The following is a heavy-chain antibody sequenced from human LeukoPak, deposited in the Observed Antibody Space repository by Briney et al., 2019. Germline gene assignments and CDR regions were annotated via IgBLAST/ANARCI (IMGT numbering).Heavy chain of an antibody. Sequence: PGGTLRLSCAASEFTFSDYVMNWVRQAPGKGLEWVSSISDSGDSTYYADSVKGRFTISRDNSKNSLYLQMNSLRTEDTALYYCAKGQDGYNSADYWGQGTLVTVSS. CDR2: ISDSGDST. V-gene: IGHV3-43*02. CDR3: AKGQDGYNSADY. J-gene: IGHJ4*02. D-gene: IGHD5-24*01. CDR1: EFTFSDYV.